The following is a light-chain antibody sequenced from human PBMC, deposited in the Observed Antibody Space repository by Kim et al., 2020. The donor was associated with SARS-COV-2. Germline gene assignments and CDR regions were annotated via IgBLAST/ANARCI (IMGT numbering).Light chain of an antibody. CDR2: DVT. Sequence: SPGQSITIPCTGTRSDVGSNNYVSWYQPPPGKAPKVIMYDVTRRPSGISNRFSGSKSGNTASLTISGLQADDEANYFCSSYTGSVVFGGGTQLTVL. CDR3: SSYTGSVV. CDR1: RSDVGSNNY. J-gene: IGLJ3*02. V-gene: IGLV2-14*03.